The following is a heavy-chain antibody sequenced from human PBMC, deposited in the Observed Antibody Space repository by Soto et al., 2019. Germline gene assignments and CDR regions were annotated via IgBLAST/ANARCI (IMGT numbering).Heavy chain of an antibody. V-gene: IGHV3-7*03. CDR3: ARGRGYSGYYFDY. D-gene: IGHD5-12*01. Sequence: PGGSLRLSCAASGFTFSTYWMSWVRQAPGKGLEWVANIKQDGSEKYCVDSVKGRFTISRDNAKNSLYLQMNSLRAEDTAVYYCARGRGYSGYYFDYWGQGTLVTVSS. CDR2: IKQDGSEK. CDR1: GFTFSTYW. J-gene: IGHJ4*02.